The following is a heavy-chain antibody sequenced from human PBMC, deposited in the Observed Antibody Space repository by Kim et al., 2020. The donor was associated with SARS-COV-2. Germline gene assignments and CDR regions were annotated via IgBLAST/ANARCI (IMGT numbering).Heavy chain of an antibody. Sequence: ASVKVPCKPSGFTFTNYVIHWVRQAPGQRLEWMGWINAGNGNTKYSQKFQGRVTITRDSSASAAYMELSSLRSEDTAIYYCGRGEIGYCSSTTCSDAFDIWGQGTVVTVSS. CDR3: GRGEIGYCSSTTCSDAFDI. CDR2: INAGNGNT. J-gene: IGHJ3*02. V-gene: IGHV1-3*01. CDR1: GFTFTNYV. D-gene: IGHD2-2*01.